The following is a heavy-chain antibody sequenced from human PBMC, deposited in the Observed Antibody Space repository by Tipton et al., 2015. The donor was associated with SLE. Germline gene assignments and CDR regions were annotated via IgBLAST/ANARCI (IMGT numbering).Heavy chain of an antibody. Sequence: SLRLSCAASGFTLSSYNMNWVRQAPGKGLEWVSSISSSSSYIYFADSVKGRFTISRDNAKNSLYLQMNSLRAEDTAVYYCARGSYYYDSSDYADLWGQGTLVTVSS. V-gene: IGHV3-21*01. CDR1: GFTLSSYN. CDR2: ISSSSSYI. D-gene: IGHD3-22*01. CDR3: ARGSYYYDSSDYADL. J-gene: IGHJ5*02.